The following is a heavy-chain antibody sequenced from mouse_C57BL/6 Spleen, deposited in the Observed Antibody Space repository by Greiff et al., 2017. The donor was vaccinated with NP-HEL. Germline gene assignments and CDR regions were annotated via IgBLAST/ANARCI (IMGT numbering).Heavy chain of an antibody. CDR1: GYTFTSYW. V-gene: IGHV1-72*01. Sequence: QVQLQQPGAELVKPGASVKLSCKASGYTFTSYWMHWVKQRPGRGLEWIGRIDPNSGGTKYNEKFKSKATLTVDKPSSTAYMQLSSLTSEDSAVYYFARSYYVSSYERFFAYWGQGTLVTVSA. CDR3: ARSYYVSSYERFFAY. D-gene: IGHD1-1*01. J-gene: IGHJ3*01. CDR2: IDPNSGGT.